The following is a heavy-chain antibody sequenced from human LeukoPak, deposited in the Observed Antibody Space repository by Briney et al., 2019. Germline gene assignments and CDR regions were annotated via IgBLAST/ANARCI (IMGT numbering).Heavy chain of an antibody. V-gene: IGHV3-23*01. CDR1: GFTFSSCA. J-gene: IGHJ4*02. Sequence: SGGPLRLSCAASGFTFSSCAMSWVRQAPGKGLEWVSAISGSGGSTYYADSVKGRFTISRDNSKNTLYLQMNSLRAEDTAVYYCAKDSVPTYGDYDFDYWGQGTLVTVSS. CDR2: ISGSGGST. CDR3: AKDSVPTYGDYDFDY. D-gene: IGHD4-17*01.